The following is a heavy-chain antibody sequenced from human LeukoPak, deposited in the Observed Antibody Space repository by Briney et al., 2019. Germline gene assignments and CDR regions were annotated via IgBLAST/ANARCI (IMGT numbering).Heavy chain of an antibody. CDR3: ARHRKYYDILTGYYEGAFDI. CDR2: IYYSGST. D-gene: IGHD3-9*01. J-gene: IGHJ3*02. CDR1: GYSISSGYY. V-gene: IGHV4-38-2*01. Sequence: SETLSLTCAVSGYSISSGYYWGWIRQPPGKGLEWIGSIYYSGSTYYNPSLKSRVTISVDTSKNQFSLKLSSVTAADTAVYYCARHRKYYDILTGYYEGAFDIWGQGTMVTVSS.